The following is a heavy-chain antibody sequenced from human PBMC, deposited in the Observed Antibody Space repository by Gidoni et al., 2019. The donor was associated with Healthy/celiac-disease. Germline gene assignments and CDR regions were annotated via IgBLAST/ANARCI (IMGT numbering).Heavy chain of an antibody. CDR2: IKSKTDGGTT. Sequence: EVQLVESGGGLVKPGGALSRSCAASGFTFSNAWMSWVRQDPGKGLEWVGRIKSKTDGGTTDYAAPVKGRFTISRDDSKNTLYLQMNSLKTEDTAVYYCTARYCSGGSCYGFDYWGQGTLVTVSS. CDR3: TARYCSGGSCYGFDY. V-gene: IGHV3-15*01. CDR1: GFTFSNAW. J-gene: IGHJ4*02. D-gene: IGHD2-15*01.